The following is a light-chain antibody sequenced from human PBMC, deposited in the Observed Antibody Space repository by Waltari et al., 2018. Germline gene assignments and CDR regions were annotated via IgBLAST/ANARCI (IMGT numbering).Light chain of an antibody. V-gene: IGLV1-51*01. J-gene: IGLJ2*01. CDR2: DNN. CDR3: ATWDNSLTAVV. Sequence: QSVLTQSPSVSAAPGQKVTISCSGSSSNIGNYFVSWYHQLPGATPKLLIYDNNKRPSGIPDRFSASKSGTSATLDITGLQIGDEADYYCATWDNSLTAVVFGGGTKLTVL. CDR1: SSNIGNYF.